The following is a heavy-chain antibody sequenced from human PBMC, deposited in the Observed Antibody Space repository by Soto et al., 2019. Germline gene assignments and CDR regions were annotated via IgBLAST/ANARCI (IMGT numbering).Heavy chain of an antibody. Sequence: PSETLSLTCTVSGGSISSSSYYWGWIRQPPGKGLEWIGSIYYSGSTYYNPSLKSRVTISVDTSKSQFSLKLSSVTAADTAVYYCARDFTDSSGPTLGMGVWGQGTTVTVSS. J-gene: IGHJ6*02. CDR1: GGSISSSSYY. V-gene: IGHV4-39*07. CDR3: ARDFTDSSGPTLGMGV. D-gene: IGHD6-19*01. CDR2: IYYSGST.